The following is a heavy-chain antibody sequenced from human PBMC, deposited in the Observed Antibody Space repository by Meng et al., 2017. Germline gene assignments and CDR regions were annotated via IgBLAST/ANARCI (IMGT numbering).Heavy chain of an antibody. CDR1: GGSISSVDW. J-gene: IGHJ4*02. V-gene: IGHV4/OR15-8*02. CDR2: IYHGGNT. D-gene: IGHD6-19*01. Sequence: VQLEESGPGLVKPSGLLSLSCVVSGGSISSVDWWSWVRQPPGKGLEWIGEIYHGGNTNYNPSLKSRVTISIDKSKNQFSLKLSSVTAADTAVYYCASWIYSCGWQWGQGTLVTVSS. CDR3: ASWIYSCGWQ.